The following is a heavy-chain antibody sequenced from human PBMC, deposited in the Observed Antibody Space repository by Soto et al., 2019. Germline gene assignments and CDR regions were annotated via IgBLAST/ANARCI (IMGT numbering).Heavy chain of an antibody. Sequence: PGGSLRLSCAASGFTFTRYSMNWVRQAPGKGLEWASSISSTTNYIYYGDSMKGRFTISRDNAKNSLYLEMNSLRAEDTAVYYCARESEDLTSNFDYWGQGNLVTVSS. CDR3: ARESEDLTSNFDY. CDR1: GFTFTRYS. CDR2: ISSTTNYI. V-gene: IGHV3-21*06. J-gene: IGHJ4*02.